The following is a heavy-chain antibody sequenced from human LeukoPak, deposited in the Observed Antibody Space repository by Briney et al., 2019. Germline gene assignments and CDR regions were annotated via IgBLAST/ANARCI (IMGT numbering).Heavy chain of an antibody. CDR2: FYHSGIT. V-gene: IGHV4-38-2*02. CDR1: GYSISSGYF. J-gene: IGHJ4*02. CDR3: ARRRYGGLFDY. D-gene: IGHD4-23*01. Sequence: SETLSLTCTVSGYSISSGYFWGWIRQPPGKGLEWIGSFYHSGITYYNPSLKSRVTISVEMSKNQFSLKLSSVTAADTAVYYCARRRYGGLFDYWGQGTLVTVSS.